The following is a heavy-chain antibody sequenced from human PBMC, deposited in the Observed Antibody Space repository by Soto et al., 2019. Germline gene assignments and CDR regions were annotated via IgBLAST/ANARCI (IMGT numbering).Heavy chain of an antibody. CDR2: IWYDGSNK. Sequence: GGSLRLSCAASGFTFSSYGMHWVRQAPGKGLEWVAVIWYDGSNKYYADSVKGRFTISRDNSKNTLYLQMNSLRAEDTAVYYCARGRIVVVPAAMDYWGQGTLVTVSS. CDR1: GFTFSSYG. J-gene: IGHJ4*02. D-gene: IGHD2-2*01. V-gene: IGHV3-33*01. CDR3: ARGRIVVVPAAMDY.